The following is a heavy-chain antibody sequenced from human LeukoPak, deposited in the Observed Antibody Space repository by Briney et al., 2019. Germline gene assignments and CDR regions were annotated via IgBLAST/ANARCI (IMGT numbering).Heavy chain of an antibody. Sequence: KSSETLSLTCAVYGGSFSGYYWSWIRQSPGKGLEWIGEINHSGSTNYNPSLKSRVTISVDTSKNQFSLKLSSVTAADTAVYYCARGDSSGWHNLFDYWGQGTLVTVSS. CDR2: INHSGST. D-gene: IGHD6-19*01. V-gene: IGHV4-34*01. CDR1: GGSFSGYY. J-gene: IGHJ4*02. CDR3: ARGDSSGWHNLFDY.